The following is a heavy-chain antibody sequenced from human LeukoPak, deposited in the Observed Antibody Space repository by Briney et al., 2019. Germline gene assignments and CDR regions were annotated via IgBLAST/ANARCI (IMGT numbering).Heavy chain of an antibody. D-gene: IGHD2-8*01. V-gene: IGHV4-31*03. J-gene: IGHJ4*02. Sequence: SETQSLTCTVSGGFTGSGNYYWSWIRQHPGKGLEWIGYIHYSGSTYYNPSLKTRVTISMDTSKNQLSLKLQSVTAADTAVYCCARDKYCTSGVCYFDYWGQGTLVTVSS. CDR2: IHYSGST. CDR1: GGFTGSGNYY. CDR3: ARDKYCTSGVCYFDY.